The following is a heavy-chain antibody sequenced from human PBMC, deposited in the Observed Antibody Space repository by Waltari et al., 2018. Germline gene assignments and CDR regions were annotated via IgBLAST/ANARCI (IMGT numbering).Heavy chain of an antibody. V-gene: IGHV4-34*01. D-gene: IGHD3-10*01. CDR3: WRRTEEVRGVHFYY. J-gene: IGHJ4*02. CDR2: INHSGRT. CDR1: GGSFSGYY. Sequence: QVQLQQWGAGLLKPSETLSLTCAVYGGSFSGYYWSWIRQPPGKGLEWIGEINHSGRTNYNPSIKSCVTISVDTSKTQFSLKLSSVTAADTAVYYCWRRTEEVRGVHFYYWGQGTRVTVSS.